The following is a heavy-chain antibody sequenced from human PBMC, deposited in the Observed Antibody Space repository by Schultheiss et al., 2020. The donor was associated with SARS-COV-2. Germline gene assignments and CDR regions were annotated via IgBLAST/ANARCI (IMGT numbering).Heavy chain of an antibody. CDR2: INHSGST. CDR1: GFTVSSNY. Sequence: GSLRLSCAASGFTVSSNYMSWVRQAPGKGLEWIGEINHSGSTNYNPSLKSRVTISVDTSKNQFSMKLSSVTAADTAVYYCARVPFGYRGFDMWGQGTMVTVSS. D-gene: IGHD3-10*01. CDR3: ARVPFGYRGFDM. J-gene: IGHJ3*02. V-gene: IGHV4-34*01.